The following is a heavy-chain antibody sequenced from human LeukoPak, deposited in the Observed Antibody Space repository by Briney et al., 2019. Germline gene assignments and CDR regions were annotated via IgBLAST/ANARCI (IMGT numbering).Heavy chain of an antibody. CDR1: GGSISSYY. V-gene: IGHV4-59*01. CDR2: IYYNGST. Sequence: SETLSLTCIVSGGSISSYYWSWIRQPPGKGLEWIGNIYYNGSTNYNPSLKSRVSMSLDTSKNQFSLKLTSVTTADTALYYCAGAPWGPSGFWGQGTLVTVSS. J-gene: IGHJ4*02. D-gene: IGHD7-27*01. CDR3: AGAPWGPSGF.